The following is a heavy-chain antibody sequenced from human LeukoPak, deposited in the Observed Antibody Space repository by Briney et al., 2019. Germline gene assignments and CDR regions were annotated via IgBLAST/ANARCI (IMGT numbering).Heavy chain of an antibody. Sequence: PGESLKISCAASGFTFSSYWMSWVRQAPGKGLEWVANIKQDGSEKYYVDSVKGRFTISRDNAKNSLYLQMNSLRAEDTAVYYCARVVGWLPDYFDYWGQGTLVTVSS. D-gene: IGHD6-19*01. V-gene: IGHV3-7*01. J-gene: IGHJ4*02. CDR1: GFTFSSYW. CDR3: ARVVGWLPDYFDY. CDR2: IKQDGSEK.